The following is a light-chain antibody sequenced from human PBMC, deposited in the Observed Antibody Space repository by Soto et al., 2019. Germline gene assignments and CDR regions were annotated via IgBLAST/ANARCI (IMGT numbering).Light chain of an antibody. CDR2: GNS. V-gene: IGLV1-40*01. CDR3: QSYDSSLSGFYV. Sequence: QSVLTQPPSVSGAPGQRVTISCTGSSSNIGAGYDVHWYQQLPGTAPKLLIYGNSNRPSGVPDRFSGSKSGTSASLAITGLQAEDEAYCYCQSYDSSLSGFYVFGTGTKLTVL. J-gene: IGLJ1*01. CDR1: SSNIGAGYD.